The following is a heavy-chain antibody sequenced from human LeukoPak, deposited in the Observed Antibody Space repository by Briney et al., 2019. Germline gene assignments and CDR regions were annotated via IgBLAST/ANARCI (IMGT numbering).Heavy chain of an antibody. CDR3: AKLPWSGLHYFDY. V-gene: IGHV3-9*01. Sequence: GRSLRLSCAASGFTFDDYAMHWVRQAPGKGLEWVSGISWNSGSIGYADSVKGRFTISRDNAKNTLYLQMNSLRAEDTAVYYCAKLPWSGLHYFDYWGQGTLVTVSS. CDR2: ISWNSGSI. D-gene: IGHD3-3*01. J-gene: IGHJ4*02. CDR1: GFTFDDYA.